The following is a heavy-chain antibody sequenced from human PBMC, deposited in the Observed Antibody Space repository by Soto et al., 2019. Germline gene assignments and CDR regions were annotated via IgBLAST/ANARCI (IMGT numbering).Heavy chain of an antibody. CDR2: LYWDDDK. CDR3: AHRPRGYSYYFDY. Sequence: QITLKESGPTLVKPTQTLTLTCTFSGFSLSTRGVGVGWIRQPPGKALEWLALLYWDDDKGYSPSLKSGLTITKDTSKNQVVLTVTNMDPVDTATYYCAHRPRGYSYYFDYWGQGTLVTVSS. D-gene: IGHD5-18*01. J-gene: IGHJ4*02. CDR1: GFSLSTRGVG. V-gene: IGHV2-5*02.